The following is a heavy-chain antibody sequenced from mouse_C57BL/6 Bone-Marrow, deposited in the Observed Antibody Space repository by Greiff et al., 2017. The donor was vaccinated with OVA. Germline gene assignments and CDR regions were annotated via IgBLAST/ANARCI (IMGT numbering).Heavy chain of an antibody. CDR1: GYTFTSYW. V-gene: IGHV1-50*01. J-gene: IGHJ1*03. CDR2: IDPSDSYT. D-gene: IGHD1-1*01. CDR3: ARRGYYGSPWYFDV. Sequence: QVQLQQPGAELVKPGASVKLSCKASGYTFTSYWMQWVKQRPGQGLEWIGEIDPSDSYTNYNQKFKGKATLTVDTSSSTAYMQLSSLTSEDSAVYYCARRGYYGSPWYFDVWGTGTTVTVSS.